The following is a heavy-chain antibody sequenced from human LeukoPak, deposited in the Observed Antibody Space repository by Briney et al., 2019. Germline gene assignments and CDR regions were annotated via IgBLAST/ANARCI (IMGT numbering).Heavy chain of an antibody. V-gene: IGHV1-8*01. CDR1: GYTFTSYD. CDR2: MNPNSGNT. J-gene: IGHJ6*02. Sequence: ASVKVPCKASGYTFTSYDINWVRQATGQGLEWMGWMNPNSGNTGYAQKFQGRVTMTRNTSISTAYMELSSLRSEDTAVYYCARGGYSYGWNIHYYYGMDVWGQGTTVTVSS. CDR3: ARGGYSYGWNIHYYYGMDV. D-gene: IGHD5-18*01.